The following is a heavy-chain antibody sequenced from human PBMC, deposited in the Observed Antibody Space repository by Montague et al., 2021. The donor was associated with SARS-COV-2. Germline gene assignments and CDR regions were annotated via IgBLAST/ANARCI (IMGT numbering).Heavy chain of an antibody. CDR3: ARERQGNYFHYYGLDV. V-gene: IGHV4-34*01. D-gene: IGHD1-1*01. J-gene: IGHJ6*02. Sequence: SETLSLTCAVYGGSFSDYYWSWIRQLPGKGLEWTGEINHSGSTGYNPSLKSRVTISVDTSKNQFSLRLTSVTAADTAVYYCARERQGNYFHYYGLDVWGQGTTVTVSS. CDR1: GGSFSDYY. CDR2: INHSGST.